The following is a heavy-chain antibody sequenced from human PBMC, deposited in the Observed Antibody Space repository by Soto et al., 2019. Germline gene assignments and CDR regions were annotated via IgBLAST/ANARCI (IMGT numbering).Heavy chain of an antibody. V-gene: IGHV3-23*01. D-gene: IGHD3-10*01. CDR2: SCGSGGST. Sequence: GGSLRLSCAASGFTFSSYAMSWGRQAPGKGLEWDSASCGSGGSTYLSDSVKSRFTISRDNSKNTLYLQMNSLRAEDTAVFYCAKYITMVRGVIIEAFDIWGQGTMVTVSS. CDR3: AKYITMVRGVIIEAFDI. J-gene: IGHJ3*02. CDR1: GFTFSSYA.